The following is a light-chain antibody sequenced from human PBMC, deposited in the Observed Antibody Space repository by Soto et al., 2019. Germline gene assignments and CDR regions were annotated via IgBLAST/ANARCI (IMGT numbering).Light chain of an antibody. CDR2: KAS. V-gene: IGKV1-5*03. CDR1: QSISSW. Sequence: DIQMTQSPSTLSASVGDRVTITCRASQSISSWLAWYQQKPGKAPKLLIYKASILESGVPSRFIGSGSGTEFTLTISSLQPDDFATYYCQEYDTYSTFGQGTKVEIK. J-gene: IGKJ1*01. CDR3: QEYDTYST.